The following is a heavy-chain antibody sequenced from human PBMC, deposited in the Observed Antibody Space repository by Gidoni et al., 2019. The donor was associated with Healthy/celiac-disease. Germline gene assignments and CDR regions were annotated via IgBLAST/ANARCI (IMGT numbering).Heavy chain of an antibody. CDR3: AKGDSSWYNLGYFDL. D-gene: IGHD6-13*01. J-gene: IGHJ2*01. CDR2: VSGSGGRT. Sequence: VPLLDPGGGVVQPGGSLRLSCAASGFTVSRYAMSWVRQAPGTGRAWVSAVSGSGGRTYYTEAVKGRFTISRENSKKTLYVQMKSLGAEDTAIYYCAKGDSSWYNLGYFDLWGRGTLVTVSS. V-gene: IGHV3-23*01. CDR1: GFTVSRYA.